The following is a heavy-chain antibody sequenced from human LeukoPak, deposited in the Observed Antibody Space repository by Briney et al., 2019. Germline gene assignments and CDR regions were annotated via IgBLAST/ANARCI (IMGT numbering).Heavy chain of an antibody. V-gene: IGHV4-38-2*02. CDR3: ARDVAQANFDSSGYPFDC. J-gene: IGHJ4*02. CDR2: LGHGGNT. Sequence: SETLSLTCSVFGFSVRTGYYWGWIRQLPGKGLEWIGSLGHGGNTYYNPSLKARVSMSIDTSKNQFSLTLTSVTAADTALYYCARDVAQANFDSSGYPFDCWGQGALVTVSS. D-gene: IGHD3-22*01. CDR1: GFSVRTGYY.